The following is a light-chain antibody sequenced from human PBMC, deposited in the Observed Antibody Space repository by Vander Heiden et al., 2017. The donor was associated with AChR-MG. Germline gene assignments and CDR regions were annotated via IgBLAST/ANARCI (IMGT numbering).Light chain of an antibody. CDR2: GVS. Sequence: QSTLTQPRSVSGSPGQSVAISCTGTGSDVVAYNWGSWYRQHPGKATKLMIYGVSRRPSGVPIRFSGSKSGNTASLTISGLQAEDEAHYYCYSYAGSYTLIFGGGTKLTGL. V-gene: IGLV2-11*01. CDR3: YSYAGSYTLI. J-gene: IGLJ2*01. CDR1: GSDVVAYNW.